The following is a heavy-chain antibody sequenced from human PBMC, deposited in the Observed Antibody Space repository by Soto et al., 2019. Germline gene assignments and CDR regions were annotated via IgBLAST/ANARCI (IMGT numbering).Heavy chain of an antibody. V-gene: IGHV1-69*12. CDR2: IIPIFGTA. D-gene: IGHD2-15*01. CDR3: AMTDIVVVVAAHTSDY. J-gene: IGHJ4*02. CDR1: GGTFSSYA. Sequence: QVQLVQSGAEVKKPGSSVKVSCKASGGTFSSYAISWVRQAPGQGLEWMGGIIPIFGTANYAQKFQGRVTIAADESTSTAYMELSSRRSEDTAVYYCAMTDIVVVVAAHTSDYWGQGTLVTVSS.